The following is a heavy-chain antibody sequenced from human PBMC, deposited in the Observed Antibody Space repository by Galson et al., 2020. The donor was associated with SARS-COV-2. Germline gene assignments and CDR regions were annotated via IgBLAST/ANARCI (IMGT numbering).Heavy chain of an antibody. CDR2: IDPKTGDT. D-gene: IGHD5-12*01. CDR1: GYTFTGYN. V-gene: IGHV1-2*02. J-gene: IGHJ4*02. Sequence: ASVKVSCKASGYTFTGYNIHWVRQATGQGPEWVGWIDPKTGDTNSAQNFQGRVTMTRDTSISTAYMELTRLTSDDTAVYYFARGGGYIYLAYFHSWGQGTLVAVSS. CDR3: ARGGGYIYLAYFHS.